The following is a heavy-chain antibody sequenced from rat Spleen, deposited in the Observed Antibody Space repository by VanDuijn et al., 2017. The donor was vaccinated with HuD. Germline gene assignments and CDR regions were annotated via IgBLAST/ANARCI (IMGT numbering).Heavy chain of an antibody. D-gene: IGHD1-4*01. CDR1: VYSITSSYR. Sequence: QLQESGPGLVKPSQSLSLTCSVTVYSITSSYRWNWIRKFPGNKLEWMGYINGAGSTNYNPSLKSRISITLDTSKNQFFLQLNSVTTEDTATYYCARGAGYVLDAWGQGASVTVSS. J-gene: IGHJ4*01. CDR3: ARGAGYVLDA. CDR2: INGAGST. V-gene: IGHV3-3*01.